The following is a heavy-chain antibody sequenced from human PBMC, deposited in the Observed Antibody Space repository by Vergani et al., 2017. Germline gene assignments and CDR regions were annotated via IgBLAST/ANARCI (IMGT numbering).Heavy chain of an antibody. D-gene: IGHD3-22*01. CDR1: GYTFTSYG. CDR3: ATGGDYYDSEEVW. CDR2: IIPILGIA. J-gene: IGHJ4*02. Sequence: QVQLVQSGAEVKKPGASVKVSCKASGYTFTSYGISWVRQAPGQGLEWMGWIIPILGIANYAQKFQGRVTITADKSTSTAYMELSSLRSEDTAVYYCATGGDYYDSEEVWWGQGTLVTVSS. V-gene: IGHV1-69*10.